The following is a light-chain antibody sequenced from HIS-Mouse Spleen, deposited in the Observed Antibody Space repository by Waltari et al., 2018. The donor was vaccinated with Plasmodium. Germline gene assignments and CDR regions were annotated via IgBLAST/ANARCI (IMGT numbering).Light chain of an antibody. CDR3: QQYNNWSFT. CDR1: HMVSSN. V-gene: IGKV3-15*01. CDR2: GAS. Sequence: EIVMTQSPATLSVSPGDRATLSCRASHMVSSNLAWYQQKPGQAPRLLISGASTGATGSPARFSGSGSGTEFTLTISSLQSEDFAVYYCQQYNNWSFTFGPGTKVDIK. J-gene: IGKJ3*01.